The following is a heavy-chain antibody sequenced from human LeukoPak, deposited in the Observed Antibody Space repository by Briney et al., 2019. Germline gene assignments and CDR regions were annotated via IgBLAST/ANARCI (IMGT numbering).Heavy chain of an antibody. Sequence: ASVKDSCKASGYTFTSYGISWVRQAPGQGLEWMGWISAYNGNTNYAQKLQGRVTMTTDTSTSTAYMELRSLRSDDTAVYYCARGPVMITFGGVLDKFDPWGQGTLVTVSS. CDR1: GYTFTSYG. V-gene: IGHV1-18*01. CDR3: ARGPVMITFGGVLDKFDP. J-gene: IGHJ5*02. D-gene: IGHD3-16*01. CDR2: ISAYNGNT.